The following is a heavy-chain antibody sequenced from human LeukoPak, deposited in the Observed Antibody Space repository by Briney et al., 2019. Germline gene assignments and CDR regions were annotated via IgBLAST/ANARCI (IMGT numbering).Heavy chain of an antibody. Sequence: PSETLSLTCTVSGGSISSGDYYWSWIRQPPGQGLEWIGYSYYSGSTYYNPSLKSRVTISVDTSKNQFSLKLSSVTAADTAVYYCARDGVGGLYYFDYWGQGTLVTVSS. CDR2: SYYSGST. D-gene: IGHD3-16*01. CDR1: GGSISSGDYY. CDR3: ARDGVGGLYYFDY. J-gene: IGHJ4*02. V-gene: IGHV4-30-4*01.